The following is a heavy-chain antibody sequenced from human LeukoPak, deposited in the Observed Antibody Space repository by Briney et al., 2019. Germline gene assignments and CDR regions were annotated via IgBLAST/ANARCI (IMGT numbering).Heavy chain of an antibody. V-gene: IGHV4-39*07. Sequence: SETLSLTCTVSGGSISSSSYYWGWIRQPPGKGLEWIGRIYYSGSTYYNPSLKSRVTISVDTSKNQFSLKLSSVTAADTAVYYCARVRYCSSTSCYREYYFDYWGQGTLVTVSS. CDR3: ARVRYCSSTSCYREYYFDY. D-gene: IGHD2-2*01. CDR2: IYYSGST. CDR1: GGSISSSSYY. J-gene: IGHJ4*02.